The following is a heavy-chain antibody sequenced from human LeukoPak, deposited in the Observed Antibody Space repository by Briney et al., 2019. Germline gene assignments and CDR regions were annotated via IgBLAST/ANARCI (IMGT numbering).Heavy chain of an antibody. Sequence: SETLSLTCTVSGYYISNGYYWGWIRQPPGKGLQWIGNIYYSGITYYNPSLKSRVTISVDTSKNQFSLKLSSVTAADTAGYYWARMHGDYWGGGYYYYYYYMDVWGKGTTVTVSS. D-gene: IGHD4-17*01. CDR1: GYYISNGYY. CDR2: IYYSGIT. CDR3: ARMHGDYWGGGYYYYYYYMDV. V-gene: IGHV4-38-2*02. J-gene: IGHJ6*03.